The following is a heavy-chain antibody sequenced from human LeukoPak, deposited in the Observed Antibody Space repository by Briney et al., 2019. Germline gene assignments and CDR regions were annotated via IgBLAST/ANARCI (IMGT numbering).Heavy chain of an antibody. CDR3: ARAPGVAAAGTSGYGMDV. J-gene: IGHJ6*02. CDR2: INPNSGGT. CDR1: GYTFTGYY. Sequence: GASVKVSCKASGYTFTGYYMHWVRRAPGQGLEWMGWINPNSGGTNYAKKFQGRVTMTRDTSISTAYMALSRLRSDDSAVYYCARAPGVAAAGTSGYGMDVWGQGTTVTVSS. D-gene: IGHD6-13*01. V-gene: IGHV1-2*02.